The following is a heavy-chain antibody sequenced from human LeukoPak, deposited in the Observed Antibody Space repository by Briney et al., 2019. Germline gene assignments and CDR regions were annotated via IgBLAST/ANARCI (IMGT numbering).Heavy chain of an antibody. CDR2: INHSGST. J-gene: IGHJ4*02. CDR1: GGSFSGYY. D-gene: IGHD6-19*01. V-gene: IGHV4-34*01. Sequence: SETLSLTCAVYGGSFSGYYWSWIRQPPGKGLEWIGEINHSGSTNYNPSLKSRVTISVDTPKNQFSLKLSSVTAADTAVYYCARGAVAGTDIGDYWGQGTLVTVSS. CDR3: ARGAVAGTDIGDY.